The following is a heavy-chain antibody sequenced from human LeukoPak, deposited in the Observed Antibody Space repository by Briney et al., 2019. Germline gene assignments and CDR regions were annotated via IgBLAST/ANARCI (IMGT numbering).Heavy chain of an antibody. CDR3: ARVPGALYYYGMDV. CDR1: GFTFINYA. V-gene: IGHV3-23*01. CDR2: IGGSGSST. J-gene: IGHJ6*02. Sequence: PGGSLRLSCAASGFTFINYAMGWVRQAPGKGLEWVSAIGGSGSSTYYADSVKGRFTISRDNAKNSLYPQMNSLRAEDTAVYYCARVPGALYYYGMDVWGQGTTVTVSS.